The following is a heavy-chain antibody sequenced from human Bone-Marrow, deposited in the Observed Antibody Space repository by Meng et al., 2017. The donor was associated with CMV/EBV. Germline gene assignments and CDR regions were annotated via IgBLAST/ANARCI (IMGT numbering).Heavy chain of an antibody. J-gene: IGHJ4*02. CDR2: VYYTGST. D-gene: IGHD1-1*01. V-gene: IGHV4-39*01. CDR1: GGSISSSSYY. Sequence: ESLKISCTVSGGSISSSSYYWDWIRQPPEKGLEWIGSVYYTGSTSYSPSLKSRVTISVDTSKNQFSLKLSSMTAADTAVYYCARRGRTGTTSYDYWGQGTLVTVSS. CDR3: ARRGRTGTTSYDY.